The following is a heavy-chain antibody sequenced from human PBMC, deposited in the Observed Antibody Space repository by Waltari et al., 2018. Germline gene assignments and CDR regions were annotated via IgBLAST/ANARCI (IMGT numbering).Heavy chain of an antibody. CDR3: ARGRVTMIVVVNYYYMDV. CDR2: IIPILGIA. CDR1: GGTFSSSA. D-gene: IGHD3-22*01. V-gene: IGHV1-69*10. J-gene: IGHJ6*03. Sequence: QVQLVQSGAEVKKPGSSVKVSCKASGGTFSSSAISWVRQAPGQGLEWMGGIIPILGIANYAPQFQGRVTSTADKSTSTAYMELSSLRSEDTAVYYCARGRVTMIVVVNYYYMDVWGKGTTVTVSS.